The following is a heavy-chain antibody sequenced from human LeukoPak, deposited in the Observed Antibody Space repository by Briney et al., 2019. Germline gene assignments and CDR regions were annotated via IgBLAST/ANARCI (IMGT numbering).Heavy chain of an antibody. CDR1: GFTVSSNY. Sequence: GGSLRLSCAASGFTVSSNYMSWVRQAPGKGLEWVSFIYNTGDTKYADSVKGRFTISRDNSKNTLSLQMNSLRADDTAVYYCARWFCTSTTCYYDYWGQGTLVTVSS. J-gene: IGHJ4*02. V-gene: IGHV3-53*01. CDR3: ARWFCTSTTCYYDY. D-gene: IGHD2-2*01. CDR2: IYNTGDT.